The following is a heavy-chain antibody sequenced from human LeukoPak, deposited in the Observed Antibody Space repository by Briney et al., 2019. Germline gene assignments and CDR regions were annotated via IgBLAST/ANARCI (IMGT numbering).Heavy chain of an antibody. J-gene: IGHJ4*02. Sequence: ASVKVSCKASGGTFSSYAISWVRQAPGQGLEWMGGIIPIFGTAHYAQKFQGRVTITADESTSTAYMELSSLRSEDTAVYYCARATYSSGWFHLQYFDYWGQGTLVTVSS. V-gene: IGHV1-69*13. CDR2: IIPIFGTA. CDR3: ARATYSSGWFHLQYFDY. CDR1: GGTFSSYA. D-gene: IGHD6-19*01.